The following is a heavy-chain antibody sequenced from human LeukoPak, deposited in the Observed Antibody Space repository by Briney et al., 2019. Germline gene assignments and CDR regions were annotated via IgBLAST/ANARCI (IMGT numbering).Heavy chain of an antibody. Sequence: GGSLRLSCAASGFTFSSYGMHWVRQAPGKGLEWVAFIRYDGSNKYYADSVKGRFTISRDNAKNSLYLQMNSLRAEDTALYYCAKAVRYYYDSSGWGAFDIWGQGTMVTVSS. D-gene: IGHD3-22*01. CDR2: IRYDGSNK. CDR3: AKAVRYYYDSSGWGAFDI. CDR1: GFTFSSYG. J-gene: IGHJ3*02. V-gene: IGHV3-30*02.